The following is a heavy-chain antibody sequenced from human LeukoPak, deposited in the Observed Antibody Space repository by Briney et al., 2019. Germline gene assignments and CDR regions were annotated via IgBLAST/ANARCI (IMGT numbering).Heavy chain of an antibody. V-gene: IGHV3-64*01. CDR3: AKDPPDGVTTVTLDY. D-gene: IGHD4-17*01. CDR2: ISSNGGST. Sequence: QTGGSLRLSCAVSGFTFSSYAMHWVRQAPGKGLEYVSAISSNGGSTYYANSVKGRFTISRDNSKNTLYLQMNSLRAEDTAVYYCAKDPPDGVTTVTLDYWGQGTLVTVSS. CDR1: GFTFSSYA. J-gene: IGHJ4*02.